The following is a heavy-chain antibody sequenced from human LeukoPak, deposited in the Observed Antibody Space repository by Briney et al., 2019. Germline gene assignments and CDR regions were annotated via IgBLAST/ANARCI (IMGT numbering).Heavy chain of an antibody. CDR2: IRYDGSNK. CDR1: GFTFSSYG. CDR3: ARGRWGYSYGGD. D-gene: IGHD5-18*01. J-gene: IGHJ4*02. Sequence: GGSLRLSCAASGFTFSSYGMHWVRQAPGKGLEWVAFIRYDGSNKYYADSVKGRFTISRDNSKNTLYLQMNSLRAEDTAVYYCARGRWGYSYGGDWGQGTLVTVSS. V-gene: IGHV3-30*02.